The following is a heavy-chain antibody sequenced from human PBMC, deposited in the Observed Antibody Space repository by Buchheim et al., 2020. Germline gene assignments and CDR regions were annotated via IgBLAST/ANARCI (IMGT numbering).Heavy chain of an antibody. J-gene: IGHJ4*02. CDR1: GFTVSSNY. Sequence: EVQLVESGGDLVQPGGSLRLSCAASGFTVSSNYMSWVRQAPGKGLEWVSVIYSGGTIYYADSVKGRFTISRDRSKNPLYLQMSSLRPEDTAVYYCASSSGLYFAYWGQGTL. D-gene: IGHD3-22*01. V-gene: IGHV3-66*02. CDR2: IYSGGTI. CDR3: ASSSGLYFAY.